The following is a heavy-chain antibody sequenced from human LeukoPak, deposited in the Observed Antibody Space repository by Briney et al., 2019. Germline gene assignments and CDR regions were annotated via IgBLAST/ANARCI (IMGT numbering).Heavy chain of an antibody. V-gene: IGHV1-69*13. CDR3: ARGVVAPAKAFDI. D-gene: IGHD2-15*01. J-gene: IGHJ3*02. Sequence: SVKVSCKASGGTFSSYAISWVRQAPGQGLEWMGGIIPIFGTANYAQKFQGRVTITADEPTSTAYMELSSLRSEDTAVYYCARGVVAPAKAFDIWGQGTMVTVSS. CDR1: GGTFSSYA. CDR2: IIPIFGTA.